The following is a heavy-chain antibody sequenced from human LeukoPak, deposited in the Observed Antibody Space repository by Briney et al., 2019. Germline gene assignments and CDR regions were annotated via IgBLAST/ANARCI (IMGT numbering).Heavy chain of an antibody. CDR3: ARGRRYSGYDVFGY. CDR1: GYTFTTYG. V-gene: IGHV1-18*01. Sequence: GASVKVSCKTSGYTFTTYGILWVRQAPGQGLEWMGWISAYNGNTNYAQKLQGRVTMTTDTSTSTAYMELRSLRSDDTAVYYCARGRRYSGYDVFGYWGQGTLVTVSS. J-gene: IGHJ4*02. D-gene: IGHD5-12*01. CDR2: ISAYNGNT.